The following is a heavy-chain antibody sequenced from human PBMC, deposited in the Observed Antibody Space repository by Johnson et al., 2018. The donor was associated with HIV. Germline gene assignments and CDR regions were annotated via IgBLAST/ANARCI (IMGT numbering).Heavy chain of an antibody. CDR3: ARDLVVVVAASKGNAFDF. J-gene: IGHJ3*01. V-gene: IGHV3-20*04. Sequence: VQLVESGGGLVQPGGSLRLSCAASGFTFSTYDMHWVRQAPGKGLEWVSGINWNGGSTGYADSVKGRFTISRDNAKNSLYLQMNSLRAEDTALYYCARDLVVVVAASKGNAFDFWGQGTMVTVSP. D-gene: IGHD2-15*01. CDR1: GFTFSTYD. CDR2: INWNGGST.